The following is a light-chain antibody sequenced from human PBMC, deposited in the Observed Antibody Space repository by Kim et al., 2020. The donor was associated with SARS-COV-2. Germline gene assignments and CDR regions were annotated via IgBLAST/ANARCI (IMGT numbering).Light chain of an antibody. CDR2: TAS. Sequence: EIQMTQSPSSLSASIGDRVTITCRASQSVSSYLSWYQQKPGKAPKLLIYTASSLYSGVPSRFSGGGSGTDFTLTISSLQPEDFATYYCQQSYSTPGTFGQGTKLEI. V-gene: IGKV1-39*01. J-gene: IGKJ2*01. CDR3: QQSYSTPGT. CDR1: QSVSSY.